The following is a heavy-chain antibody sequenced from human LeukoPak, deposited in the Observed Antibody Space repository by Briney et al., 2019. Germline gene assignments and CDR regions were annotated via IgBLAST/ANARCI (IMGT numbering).Heavy chain of an antibody. D-gene: IGHD5-18*01. V-gene: IGHV3-33*01. CDR1: GFTFSNYA. CDR3: ARGAMAERTFDI. Sequence: GGSLRLSCATSGFTFSNYAMHWVRQAPGKGLEWVAVIWYDGTNKHYADSVKGRFTISRDNSKNTLSVQMNSLRDEDTAVYYCARGAMAERTFDIWGQGTKVTVSS. J-gene: IGHJ3*02. CDR2: IWYDGTNK.